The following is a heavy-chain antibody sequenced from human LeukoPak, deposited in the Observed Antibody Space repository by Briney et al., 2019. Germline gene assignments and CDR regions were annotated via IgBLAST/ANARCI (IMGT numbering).Heavy chain of an antibody. CDR3: ARGLNIYYYYYMDV. Sequence: ASVKVSCKASGYTFTCYGISWVRQAPGQGLEWMGWISAYNGNTNYAQKLQGRVTMTTDTSTSTACMELSSLRSEDTAVYYCARGLNIYYYYYMDVWGKGTTVTVSS. CDR1: GYTFTCYG. CDR2: ISAYNGNT. J-gene: IGHJ6*03. V-gene: IGHV1-18*01. D-gene: IGHD2/OR15-2a*01.